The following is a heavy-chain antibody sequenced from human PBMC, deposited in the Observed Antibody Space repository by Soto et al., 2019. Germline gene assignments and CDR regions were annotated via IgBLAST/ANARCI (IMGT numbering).Heavy chain of an antibody. D-gene: IGHD3-10*01. CDR2: IYPDDSET. CDR3: ARAAHGGARGGMDV. V-gene: IGHV5-51*01. CDR1: GYSFLNYW. Sequence: GESLKISCKGSGYSFLNYWIGWVRQMPGKDLEWIGIIYPDDSETRYSPSFQGRVTISVDRSITTTYLQWNTLQASDTAMYYCARAAHGGARGGMDVWGQGTTVTVSS. J-gene: IGHJ6*02.